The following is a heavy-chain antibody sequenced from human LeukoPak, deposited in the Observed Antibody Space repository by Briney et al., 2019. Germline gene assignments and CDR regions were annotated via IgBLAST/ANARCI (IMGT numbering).Heavy chain of an antibody. CDR1: GFTFSAFA. CDR3: ARDSGYCSSTSCSKNWFDP. CDR2: ISYDASNK. J-gene: IGHJ5*02. Sequence: PGGSLRLSCAASGFTFSAFAMHWARQAPGKGLEWVAAISYDASNKYYAVSVRGRFTISRDNSRNTLFLQMNSLRAEDTAVYYCARDSGYCSSTSCSKNWFDPWGQGTLVTVSS. D-gene: IGHD2-2*01. V-gene: IGHV3-30-3*01.